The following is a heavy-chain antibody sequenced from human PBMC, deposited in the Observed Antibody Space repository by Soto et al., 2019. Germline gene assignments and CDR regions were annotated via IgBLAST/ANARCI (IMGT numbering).Heavy chain of an antibody. V-gene: IGHV1-2*02. D-gene: IGHD3-10*01. J-gene: IGHJ4*01. CDR1: GYTFTGYY. CDR3: QGSGSYSTSQYILDF. Sequence: QVQLVQSGAEVKKPGASVKVSCTTSGYTFTGYYIHWVRQAPGQGLAWTGWIDPDSGGTNYAQKFQGRVSMTRETSISTAYMELSRLRSDDTSFFYCQGSGSYSTSQYILDFCCHVPLVDVAS. CDR2: IDPDSGGT.